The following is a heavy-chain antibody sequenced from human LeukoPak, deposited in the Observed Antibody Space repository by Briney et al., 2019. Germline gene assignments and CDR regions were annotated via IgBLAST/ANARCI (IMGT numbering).Heavy chain of an antibody. CDR3: AREVAAAGDYYYYYMDV. CDR2: IKQDGSEE. J-gene: IGHJ6*03. Sequence: GGSLRLSCAASGFRFSNYEMNWVRQAPGKGLEWVANIKQDGSEEYYVDSVKGRFTISRDNAKNSLYLQMNSLRAEDTAVYYCAREVAAAGDYYYYYMDVWGKGTTVTVSS. CDR1: GFRFSNYE. D-gene: IGHD6-13*01. V-gene: IGHV3-7*01.